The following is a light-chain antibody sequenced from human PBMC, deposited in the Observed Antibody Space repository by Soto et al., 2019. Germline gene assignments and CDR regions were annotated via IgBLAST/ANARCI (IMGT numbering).Light chain of an antibody. J-gene: IGLJ1*01. Sequence: QSVLTQPPSVSAAPGQKVTISCSGSSTNIGSNFVSWYQQLPGTAPKLLIYDNSERPSGIPDRFSGSESGTSATLGITGLQTGDEADYYCGSWDSSLNAGVFGTGTKVTVL. CDR2: DNS. CDR3: GSWDSSLNAGV. CDR1: STNIGSNF. V-gene: IGLV1-51*01.